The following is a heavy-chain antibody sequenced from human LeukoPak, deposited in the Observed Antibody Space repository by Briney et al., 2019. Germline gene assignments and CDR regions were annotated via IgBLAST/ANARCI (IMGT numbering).Heavy chain of an antibody. CDR3: ARSDSSGWFGYFDY. D-gene: IGHD6-19*01. CDR1: GGSISSGGYS. V-gene: IGHV4-30-2*01. CDR2: IYHSGST. Sequence: SETLSLTCAVSGGSISSGGYSWSWIRQPPGQGLEWIGYIYHSGSTYYNPSLKSRVTISVDRSKNQISLKLSSVTAADTAVYYCARSDSSGWFGYFDYWGQGTLVTVSS. J-gene: IGHJ4*02.